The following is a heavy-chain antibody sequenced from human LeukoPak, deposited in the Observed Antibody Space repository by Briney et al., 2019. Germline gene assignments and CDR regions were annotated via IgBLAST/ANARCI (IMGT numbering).Heavy chain of an antibody. CDR3: AKVGSGYGLFDY. V-gene: IGHV3-30*18. Sequence: GGSLRLSCAASGFTFSSYGMHWVRQAPGKGLEWVAVISYGGSNKYYADSVKGRFTISRDNSKNTLYLQMSSLRLEDTAVYYCAKVGSGYGLFDYWGQGTLVTVSS. CDR1: GFTFSSYG. J-gene: IGHJ4*02. D-gene: IGHD5-12*01. CDR2: ISYGGSNK.